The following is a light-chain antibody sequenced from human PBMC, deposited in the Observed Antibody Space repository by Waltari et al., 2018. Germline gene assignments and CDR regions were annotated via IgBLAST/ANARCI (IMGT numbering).Light chain of an antibody. Sequence: EIVLTQSPGTLSLSPGEGATLSCRASQSVSRALAWYQQKPGQAPRLLIYGTSNRATGSPDRFSGSGSGTDFSLTISRLEPEDVAVYFCQHYVRLPATFGQGTKVEIK. CDR1: QSVSRA. CDR2: GTS. V-gene: IGKV3-20*01. CDR3: QHYVRLPAT. J-gene: IGKJ1*01.